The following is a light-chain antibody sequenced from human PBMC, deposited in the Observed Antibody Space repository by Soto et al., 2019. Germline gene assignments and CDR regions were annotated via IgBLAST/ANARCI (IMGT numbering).Light chain of an antibody. CDR3: QQYANVPFP. CDR2: DAS. CDR1: QDISNY. Sequence: DIQMTQSPSSLSASVRDRVTITCQASQDISNYLNWYQHKPGKAPKLLICDASNLEPGVPSRFSGSGSGTDFTLTISSLQPEDIATYYCQQYANVPFPFGPGTKVEIK. J-gene: IGKJ3*01. V-gene: IGKV1-33*01.